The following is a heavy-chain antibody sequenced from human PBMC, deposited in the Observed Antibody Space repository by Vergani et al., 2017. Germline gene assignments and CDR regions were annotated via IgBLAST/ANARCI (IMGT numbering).Heavy chain of an antibody. J-gene: IGHJ4*02. CDR3: ARRRDGYNYFCDY. V-gene: IGHV3-23*01. CDR1: GFTSSNYA. CDR2: ISGSGGST. Sequence: EVQLLESGGGLVQPGGSLRLSCAASGFTSSNYAMSWVRQAPGKGLEWVSAISGSGGSTYYAHSVKGRFSISRDNSMNTVYLLMNSVRAEDTAAYYCARRRDGYNYFCDYWGQGTLVTVSS. D-gene: IGHD5-24*01.